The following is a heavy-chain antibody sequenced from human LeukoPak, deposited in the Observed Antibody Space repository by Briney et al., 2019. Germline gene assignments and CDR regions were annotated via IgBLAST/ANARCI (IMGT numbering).Heavy chain of an antibody. J-gene: IGHJ4*02. CDR1: GGSISSGSYY. CDR3: ARDLENYYDSSGYYTWYFDY. V-gene: IGHV4-61*02. D-gene: IGHD3-22*01. CDR2: IYTSGST. Sequence: SQTLSLTCTVSGGSISSGSYYWSWIRQPAGKGLEWIVRIYTSGSTNYNPSLKSRVTLSVDTSKDQFSLKLSSVTAADTAVYYCARDLENYYDSSGYYTWYFDYWGQGTLVTVSS.